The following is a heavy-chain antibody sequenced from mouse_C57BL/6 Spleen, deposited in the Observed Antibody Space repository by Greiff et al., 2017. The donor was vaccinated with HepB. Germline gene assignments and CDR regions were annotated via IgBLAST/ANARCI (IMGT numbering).Heavy chain of an antibody. D-gene: IGHD1-1*01. J-gene: IGHJ2*01. CDR1: GYTSTDYY. V-gene: IGHV1-26*01. Sequence: EVQLQQSGPELVKPGASGKISCKAPGYTSTDYYMKWGNQSHGKSLEWVGDINPNNGGTSYNQKFKGKATLTVDKSSSTAYMELRSLTSEDSAVYYCARDDYGSSYFDYWGQGTTLTVSS. CDR3: ARDDYGSSYFDY. CDR2: INPNNGGT.